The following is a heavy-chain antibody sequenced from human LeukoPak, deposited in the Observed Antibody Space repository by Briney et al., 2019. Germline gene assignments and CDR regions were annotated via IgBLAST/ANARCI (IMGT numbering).Heavy chain of an antibody. V-gene: IGHV4-61*02. Sequence: SQTLSLXCTVSGGSISSGSYYWSWIRQPAAKGLECIGRIYTSGITNYNPSLKSRVTISVDTSKNQFSLKLSSVTAADTAVYYCARVRRGYYDSSGYEDAFDIWGQGTMVTVSS. CDR2: IYTSGIT. J-gene: IGHJ3*02. CDR3: ARVRRGYYDSSGYEDAFDI. D-gene: IGHD3-22*01. CDR1: GGSISSGSYY.